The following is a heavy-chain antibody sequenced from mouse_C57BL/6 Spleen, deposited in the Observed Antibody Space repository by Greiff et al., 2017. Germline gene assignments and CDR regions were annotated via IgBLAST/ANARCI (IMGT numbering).Heavy chain of an antibody. Sequence: EVKLVESGGGLVKPGGSLKLSCAASGFTFSDYGMHWVRQAPEKGLEWVAYISSGSSTIYYADTVKGRFTISRDNAKNTLFLQMNSLRSEDTAMYYCARWGNHYYAMDYWGQGTSVTVSS. J-gene: IGHJ4*01. CDR3: ARWGNHYYAMDY. CDR2: ISSGSSTI. V-gene: IGHV5-17*01. D-gene: IGHD2-1*01. CDR1: GFTFSDYG.